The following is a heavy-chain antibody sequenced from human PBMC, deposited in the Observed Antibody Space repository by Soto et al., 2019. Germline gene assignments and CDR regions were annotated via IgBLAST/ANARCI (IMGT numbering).Heavy chain of an antibody. CDR3: ARRDSSSWYYFDY. D-gene: IGHD6-13*01. V-gene: IGHV5-10-1*01. J-gene: IGHJ4*02. Sequence: PGESLKISCKGSGYSFTSYWISWVRQMPGKGLEWMGRIDPSDSYTNYSPSFQGHVTISADKSISTAYLQWSSLKASDTAMYYCARRDSSSWYYFDYWGQGTLVTVSS. CDR2: IDPSDSYT. CDR1: GYSFTSYW.